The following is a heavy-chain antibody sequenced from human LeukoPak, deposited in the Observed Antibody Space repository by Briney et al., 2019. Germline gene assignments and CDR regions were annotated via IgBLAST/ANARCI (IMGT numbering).Heavy chain of an antibody. Sequence: ASVKVSCKASGYTCTGYYIHWMRQAPGHGLEWMGWINPNSGDTKYVQKFQGRVTMTRVTSIRTAYLDLRRLRSDDTAVYYCARPRDYGDYDGFDIWGPGTMVRVFS. V-gene: IGHV1-2*02. CDR2: INPNSGDT. CDR3: ARPRDYGDYDGFDI. J-gene: IGHJ3*02. CDR1: GYTCTGYY. D-gene: IGHD4-17*01.